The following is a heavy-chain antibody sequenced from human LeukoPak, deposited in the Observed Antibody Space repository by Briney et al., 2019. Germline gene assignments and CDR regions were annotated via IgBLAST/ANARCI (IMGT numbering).Heavy chain of an antibody. CDR3: ARGPPRGKYYYMDV. Sequence: GGPLSPPFPPLGFPFIAFDWAGVARPQGQGLRASPAIGTASDTYYPGSVEGRFTLSRDNAKNSLYLQMNSLTAGDTAVYYCARGPPRGKYYYMDVWGKGTTVTVSS. CDR1: GFPFIAFD. V-gene: IGHV3-13*01. D-gene: IGHD1-1*01. J-gene: IGHJ6*03. CDR2: IGTASDT.